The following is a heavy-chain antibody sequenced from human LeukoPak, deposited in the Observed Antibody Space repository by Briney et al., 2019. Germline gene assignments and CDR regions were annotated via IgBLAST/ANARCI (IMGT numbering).Heavy chain of an antibody. CDR3: AKSYSSSWYDY. J-gene: IGHJ4*02. V-gene: IGHV3-23*01. CDR1: GFTFSTYA. Sequence: GGSLRLSCAASGFTFSTYAMYWVRQAPGKGLEWVSGISASGNNTYYAVSVKGRFTISRDNSKNTLYVQMNSLRAEDTAVYYCAKSYSSSWYDYWGQGTLVTVSS. CDR2: ISASGNNT. D-gene: IGHD6-13*01.